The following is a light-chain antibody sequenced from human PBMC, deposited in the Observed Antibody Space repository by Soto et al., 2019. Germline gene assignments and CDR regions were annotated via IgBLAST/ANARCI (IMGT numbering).Light chain of an antibody. CDR2: GAS. V-gene: IGKV3-20*01. J-gene: IGKJ1*01. CDR1: QSVSNNY. Sequence: EIVLTHSPSTLSLSPCERAALSWSASQSVSNNYLAWYQKKPGQAPRLLIYGASNRATGLPDRFSSSGSGTDITLTISRLEPEDSAVYYCQQYGSSGTFGQGTKVDI. CDR3: QQYGSSGT.